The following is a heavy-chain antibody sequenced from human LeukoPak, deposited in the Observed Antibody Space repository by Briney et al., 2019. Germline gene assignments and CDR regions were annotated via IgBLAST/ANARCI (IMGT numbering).Heavy chain of an antibody. J-gene: IGHJ4*02. CDR3: ARTAFPITMVRGVIIRISETLGYYFDY. Sequence: GASVKVSCKASGYTFTSYGISWVRQAPGQGLEWMGWISAYNGNTNYAQKLQGRVTMTTDTSTSTAYMELRSLRSDDTAVYYCARTAFPITMVRGVIIRISETLGYYFDYWGQGTLVTVSS. D-gene: IGHD3-10*01. CDR2: ISAYNGNT. CDR1: GYTFTSYG. V-gene: IGHV1-18*01.